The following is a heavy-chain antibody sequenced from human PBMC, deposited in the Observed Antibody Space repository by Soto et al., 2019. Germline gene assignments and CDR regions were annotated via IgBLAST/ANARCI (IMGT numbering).Heavy chain of an antibody. J-gene: IGHJ4*02. Sequence: GGSLRLSCAASGFTFSSYWMSWVRQAPGKGLEWVANIKQDGSEKYYVDSVKGRFTISRDNAKNSLYLQMNSLRAEDTAVYYCARDDLGYSSSWYEYWGQGTLVTVSS. CDR1: GFTFSSYW. CDR3: ARDDLGYSSSWYEY. D-gene: IGHD6-13*01. V-gene: IGHV3-7*01. CDR2: IKQDGSEK.